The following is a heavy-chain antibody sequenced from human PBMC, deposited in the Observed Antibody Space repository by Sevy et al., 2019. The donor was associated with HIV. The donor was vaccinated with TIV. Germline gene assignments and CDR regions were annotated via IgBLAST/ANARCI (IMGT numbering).Heavy chain of an antibody. CDR1: GFTVSSNY. V-gene: IGHV3-53*01. D-gene: IGHD3-22*01. J-gene: IGHJ3*02. CDR3: ARGATFYSDSSGRVLSVLGAFDI. Sequence: GGSLRLSCAASGFTVSSNYVSWVRQAPGKGLEWVSIIFSGGGTYYADSVQGRFTISRDNSKNMVYLQMNSLRAEDTAVFYWARGATFYSDSSGRVLSVLGAFDIWGRGTMVTVSS. CDR2: IFSGGGT.